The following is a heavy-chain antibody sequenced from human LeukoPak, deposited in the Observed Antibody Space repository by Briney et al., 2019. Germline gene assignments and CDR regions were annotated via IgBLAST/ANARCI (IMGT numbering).Heavy chain of an antibody. J-gene: IGHJ4*02. D-gene: IGHD3-22*01. CDR1: GITLSNYG. CDR2: ISDSGGRT. V-gene: IGHV3-23*01. Sequence: GESLRLSCAVSGITLSNYGMSWVRQAPGKGLEWVAGISDSGGRTNYADSVKGRFTISRDNPKNTLYLRMNSLRAEDTAVYFCAKRGVVIRVILVGFHKEAYYFDSWGQGALVTVSS. CDR3: AKRGVVIRVILVGFHKEAYYFDS.